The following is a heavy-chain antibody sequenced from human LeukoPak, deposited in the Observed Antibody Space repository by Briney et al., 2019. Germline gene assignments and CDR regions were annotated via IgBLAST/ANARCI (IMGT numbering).Heavy chain of an antibody. Sequence: SGPALVKPTETLTLTCTFSGFSLSTIGMCVSWIRQPPGKALEWLARIDWDDDKYYSTSLKTRPTISKDTSKNQVVLTMTNMDPVDTATYYCARIQSDSYGRYYFDYWGQGTLVTVSS. CDR3: ARIQSDSYGRYYFDY. V-gene: IGHV2-70*11. CDR1: GFSLSTIGMC. CDR2: IDWDDDK. D-gene: IGHD5-18*01. J-gene: IGHJ4*02.